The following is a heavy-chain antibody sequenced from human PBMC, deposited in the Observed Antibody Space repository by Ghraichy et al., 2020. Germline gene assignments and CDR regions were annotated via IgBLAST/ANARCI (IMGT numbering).Heavy chain of an antibody. D-gene: IGHD6-19*01. Sequence: GGSLRLSCVASGVSVRSDHMSWVRQAAGRGLEWVSIIYSGSTTTYYADSVKGRFTISRDSSKNTLYLQMNSLRAEDTALYYCARGGSGSEYWGQGTLVTVSS. CDR3: ARGGSGSEY. V-gene: IGHV3-53*01. CDR2: IYSGSTTT. J-gene: IGHJ4*02. CDR1: GVSVRSDH.